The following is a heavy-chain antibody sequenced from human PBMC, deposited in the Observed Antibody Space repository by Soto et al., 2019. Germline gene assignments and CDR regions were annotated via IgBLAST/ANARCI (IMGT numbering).Heavy chain of an antibody. J-gene: IGHJ5*02. V-gene: IGHV3-74*03. CDR2: INPDGSTI. CDR1: GFTFNTYW. Sequence: EVPLVESGGGLVQPGGSLRLSCTASGFTFNTYWMHWVRQAPGKGLVWVSRINPDGSTITYADSVKGRFTISRDNAKNTLYLQMNSLRAEDTAVYYCVKDPLGNSWFDPWGQGTLVTVSS. D-gene: IGHD7-27*01. CDR3: VKDPLGNSWFDP.